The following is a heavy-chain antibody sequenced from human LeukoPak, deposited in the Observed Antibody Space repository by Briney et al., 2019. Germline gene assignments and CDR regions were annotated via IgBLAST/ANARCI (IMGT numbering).Heavy chain of an antibody. CDR3: ARPNYYDSSGYYDPDAFDI. CDR2: IIPILGIA. V-gene: IGHV1-69*04. CDR1: GGTFSSYA. D-gene: IGHD3-22*01. Sequence: VASVKVSCKASGGTFSSYAISWVRQAPGQGLEWMGRIIPILGIANYAQKFQGRVTITADKSTSTAYMGLSSLRSEDTAVYYCARPNYYDSSGYYDPDAFDIWGQGTMVTVSS. J-gene: IGHJ3*02.